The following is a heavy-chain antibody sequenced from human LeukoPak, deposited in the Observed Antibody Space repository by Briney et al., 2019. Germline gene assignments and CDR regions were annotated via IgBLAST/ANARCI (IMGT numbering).Heavy chain of an antibody. J-gene: IGHJ4*02. V-gene: IGHV3-23*01. CDR3: AKETGRVYFDY. Sequence: GGSLRLSCAASGFTFSTYAMSWVRQAPGKGLEWVSTISGTGSSTYYADSVKGRFTISRDNSKNTLYLQMNSLRAEDTAVYYCAKETGRVYFDYWGQGTLVTVSS. CDR2: ISGTGSST. CDR1: GFTFSTYA. D-gene: IGHD2-8*02.